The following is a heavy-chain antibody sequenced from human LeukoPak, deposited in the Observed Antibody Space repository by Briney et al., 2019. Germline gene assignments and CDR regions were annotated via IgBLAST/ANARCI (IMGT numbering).Heavy chain of an antibody. V-gene: IGHV4-34*01. CDR2: INHSGST. CDR3: ARGRPGPRPVGYFGWSSPYTLDV. CDR1: GGSFSGYY. D-gene: IGHD1-26*01. Sequence: SETLSLTCAVYGGSFSGYYWSWIRQPPGKGLEWIGEINHSGSTNYNPSLKSRVTISVDTSKNQFSLKLSSVTAADTAVYYCARGRPGPRPVGYFGWSSPYTLDVWGKGPRSPSPQ. J-gene: IGHJ6*01.